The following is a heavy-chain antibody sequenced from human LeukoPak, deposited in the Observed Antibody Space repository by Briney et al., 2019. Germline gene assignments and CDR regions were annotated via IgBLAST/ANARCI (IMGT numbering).Heavy chain of an antibody. CDR2: ISGDSNHV. CDR1: GFTHTYYT. J-gene: IGHJ4*02. Sequence: PGGPQRLSCGPSGFTHTYYTVKWVRQAAGKGLEWLSSISGDSNHVYYAESVKGRFTISRDNADNSLFLQMDSLRAEDTAIYYCARVVRGSSLDYWGQGTLVTVSS. D-gene: IGHD1-26*01. CDR3: ARVVRGSSLDY. V-gene: IGHV3-21*06.